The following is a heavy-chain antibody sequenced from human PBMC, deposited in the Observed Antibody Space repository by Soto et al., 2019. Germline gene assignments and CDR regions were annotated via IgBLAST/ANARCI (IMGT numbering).Heavy chain of an antibody. CDR3: AKDLISTSTYYYGMDV. Sequence: QVQLVEPGGGVVQPGRSLRLSCAASGFTFSSYGMHWVRQAPGKGLEWVAVISYDGSNKYYADSVKGRFTISRDNSKNTLYLQMNSLRAEDTAVYYCAKDLISTSTYYYGMDVWGQGTTVTVSS. D-gene: IGHD2-2*01. V-gene: IGHV3-30*18. J-gene: IGHJ6*02. CDR1: GFTFSSYG. CDR2: ISYDGSNK.